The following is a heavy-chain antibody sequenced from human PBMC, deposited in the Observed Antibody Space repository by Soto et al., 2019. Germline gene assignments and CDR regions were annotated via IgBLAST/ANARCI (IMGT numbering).Heavy chain of an antibody. CDR2: IKKDGSET. V-gene: IGHV3-7*03. CDR1: RFTSRTDG. CDR3: ASGAGWELDY. J-gene: IGHJ4*02. Sequence: EVRLVESGGGLVQPGGSLRLSCAASRFTSRTDGMQWVRQTPGMGLEWLAIIKKDGSETHYVDSVKGRFTISRDNAKNSLFLQMNSLRVDDTAVYYCASGAGWELDYWGQGTLVTVSS. D-gene: IGHD1-26*01.